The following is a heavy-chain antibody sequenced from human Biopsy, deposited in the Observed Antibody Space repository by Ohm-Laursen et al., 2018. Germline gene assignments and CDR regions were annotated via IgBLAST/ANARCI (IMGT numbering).Heavy chain of an antibody. V-gene: IGHV3-11*04. CDR3: ARDPIVGSKADGMDV. CDR1: GFTFSDYY. CDR2: ITSGGSTT. J-gene: IGHJ6*02. Sequence: SLRLSCAAPGFTFSDYYMSWIRQAPGKGLEWVSYITSGGSTTDYADSVKGRFTISRDNSKNTVYLQMNSLRVEDTAVYYCARDPIVGSKADGMDVWGQGTTVTVSS. D-gene: IGHD1-26*01.